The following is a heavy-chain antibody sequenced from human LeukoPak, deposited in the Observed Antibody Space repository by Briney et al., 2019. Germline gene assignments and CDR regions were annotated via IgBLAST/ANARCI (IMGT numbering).Heavy chain of an antibody. CDR2: IYYSGST. Sequence: SETLPLTCTVSGGSISSSSYYWGWIRQPPGKGLEWIGSIYYSGSTYYNPSLKSRVTISVDTSKNQFSLKLSSVTAADTAVYYCATTRPNYYFDYWGQGTLVTVSS. D-gene: IGHD4/OR15-4a*01. J-gene: IGHJ4*02. CDR3: ATTRPNYYFDY. CDR1: GGSISSSSYY. V-gene: IGHV4-39*01.